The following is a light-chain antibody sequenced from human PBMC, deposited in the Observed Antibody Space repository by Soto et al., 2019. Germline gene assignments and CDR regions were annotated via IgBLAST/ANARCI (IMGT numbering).Light chain of an antibody. CDR2: GVS. CDR3: QQYNNWPPIT. Sequence: EIVMTQSPANLSASPGERATLSCRASQSVSSDLAWYQQKPGQAPRLLIYGVSTRATGIPARFSGSGSGTEFTLTISSLQSEDFAVYYCQQYNNWPPITFGQGTRLGIK. V-gene: IGKV3-15*01. J-gene: IGKJ5*01. CDR1: QSVSSD.